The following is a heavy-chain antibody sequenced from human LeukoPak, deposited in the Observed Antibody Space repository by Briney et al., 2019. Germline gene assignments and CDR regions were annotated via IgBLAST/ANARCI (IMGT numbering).Heavy chain of an antibody. CDR1: GGSISSGSYY. V-gene: IGHV4-61*01. D-gene: IGHD2-2*01. CDR2: IYYSGST. CDR3: AREYQLLGTVYNYFDP. Sequence: SQTLSLTCTVSGGSISSGSYYWSWIRQPPGKGLEWIGYIYYSGSTNYNPSLKSRVTISVDTSKNQFSLKLSSVTAADTAVYYCAREYQLLGTVYNYFDPWGQGTLVTVSS. J-gene: IGHJ5*02.